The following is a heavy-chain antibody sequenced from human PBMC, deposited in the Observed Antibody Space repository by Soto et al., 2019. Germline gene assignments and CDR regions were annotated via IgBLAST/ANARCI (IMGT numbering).Heavy chain of an antibody. CDR3: ARAMIAAAGLDGGY. J-gene: IGHJ4*02. CDR1: GFTFSSYG. V-gene: IGHV3-33*01. D-gene: IGHD6-13*01. Sequence: QVQLVESGGGVVQPGRSLRLSCAASGFTFSSYGMHWVRQAPGKGLEWVAVIWYDGSNKYYADSVKGRFTISRDNSKNTLYLQMNSLRAEDTAVYYCARAMIAAAGLDGGYWGQGTLVTVSS. CDR2: IWYDGSNK.